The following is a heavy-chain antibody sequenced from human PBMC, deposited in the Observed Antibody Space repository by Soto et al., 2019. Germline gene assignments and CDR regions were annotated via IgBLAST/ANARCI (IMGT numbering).Heavy chain of an antibody. CDR1: DDSISSGGYY. J-gene: IGHJ3*02. CDR2: IYGTGNM. CDR3: ARVWGGAFDI. Sequence: PSETLSLTCTVSDDSISSGGYYWSWIRQHPGKGLEWIGYIYGTGNMYYKSSLKSRLTFSVDTSKNHFSLKLSSVTAADTAVYYCARVWGGAFDIWGQGTMVTVSS. V-gene: IGHV4-31*03. D-gene: IGHD3-10*01.